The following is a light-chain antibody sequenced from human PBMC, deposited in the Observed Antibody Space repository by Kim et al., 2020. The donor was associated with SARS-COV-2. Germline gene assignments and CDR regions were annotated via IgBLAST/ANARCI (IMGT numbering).Light chain of an antibody. V-gene: IGKV3-20*01. CDR2: HTS. CDR3: QQYGDSPPYT. CDR1: QTFYGGY. Sequence: PGEAATPSCRARQTFYGGYLAWYQQRPGQTPRLLIYHTSDRATGVPDRFRGTGSGTDFTLTISRLEPEDFAVYYCQQYGDSPPYTFGQGTKLEIK. J-gene: IGKJ2*01.